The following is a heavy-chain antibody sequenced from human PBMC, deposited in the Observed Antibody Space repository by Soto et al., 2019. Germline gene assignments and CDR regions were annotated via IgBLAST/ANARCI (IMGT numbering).Heavy chain of an antibody. CDR2: IGRGDDK. D-gene: IGHD2-15*01. V-gene: IGHV3-23*01. CDR3: AKDGTTGGQHYYGMDV. CDR1: GFTFSEYV. J-gene: IGHJ6*02. Sequence: SLRLSCEASGFTFSEYVMNWVLQCPVKGLEWVSTIGRGDDKYYADSVKGRFTISRDTSKNTLFLQMNSLRAEDTALYFCAKDGTTGGQHYYGMDVWGQGTTVTVSS.